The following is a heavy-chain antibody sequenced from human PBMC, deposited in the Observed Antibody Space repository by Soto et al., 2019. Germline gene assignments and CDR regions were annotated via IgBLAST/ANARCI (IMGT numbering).Heavy chain of an antibody. J-gene: IGHJ4*02. Sequence: GGSLRLSCAASGFTLNTYGMEWVRQAPGKGLEWVAFISNDGRNEYYAHSVKGRFTISRDISKNILYLQMNSLRAEDTAMYYCASVADYWGQGTLVTVSS. V-gene: IGHV3-30*04. CDR2: ISNDGRNE. D-gene: IGHD2-21*01. CDR3: ASVADY. CDR1: GFTLNTYG.